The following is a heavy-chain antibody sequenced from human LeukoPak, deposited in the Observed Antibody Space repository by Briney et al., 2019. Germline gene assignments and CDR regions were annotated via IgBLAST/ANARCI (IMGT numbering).Heavy chain of an antibody. CDR2: INPSGGST. CDR1: GYTFTSYY. V-gene: IGHV1-46*01. D-gene: IGHD5-24*01. Sequence: ASVTVSCTASGYTFTSYYMHWVRQAPGQGLEWMGIINPSGGSTSYAQKFQGRVTMTRDTSTSTVYMELSSLRSEDTAVYYCARAEEMATITDYWGQGTLVTVSS. J-gene: IGHJ4*02. CDR3: ARAEEMATITDY.